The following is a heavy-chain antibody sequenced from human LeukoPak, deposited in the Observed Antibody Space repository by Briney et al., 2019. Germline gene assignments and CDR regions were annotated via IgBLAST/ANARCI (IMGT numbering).Heavy chain of an antibody. J-gene: IGHJ3*02. CDR1: GFTFDDYG. Sequence: PGGSLRLSCAASGFTFDDYGMSWVRQAPGKGLEWVSGINWNGGSTGYADSVKGRFTISRDNAKNSLYLQMNSLRAEDTALYYCARAISPTICSGGSRYSPDAFDIWGQGTMVTVSS. D-gene: IGHD2-15*01. V-gene: IGHV3-20*04. CDR2: INWNGGST. CDR3: ARAISPTICSGGSRYSPDAFDI.